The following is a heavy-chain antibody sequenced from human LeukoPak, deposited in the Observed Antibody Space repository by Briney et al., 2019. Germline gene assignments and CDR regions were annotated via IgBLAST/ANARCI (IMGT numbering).Heavy chain of an antibody. CDR3: ARHALSGRWLLDY. V-gene: IGHV4-39*01. CDR2: IYYSGST. Sequence: SETLSLTCTVSGGSISSSSYYWGSIRQPPGKWLELIGSIYYSGSTYYNPSLKSRVTISVDTSKNQFSLKLSSVTAADPAVYYCARHALSGRWLLDYWGQGTLVTVSS. CDR1: GGSISSSSYY. D-gene: IGHD5-24*01. J-gene: IGHJ4*02.